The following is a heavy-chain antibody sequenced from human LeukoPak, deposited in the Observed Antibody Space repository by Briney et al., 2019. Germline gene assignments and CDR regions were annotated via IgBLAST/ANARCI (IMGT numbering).Heavy chain of an antibody. Sequence: GGSLRLSCAASGFTLTSYEMNWVRQAPGKGLEWVSYISSIGTTIYYADSVKGRFTISRDRAKNSVYLQMNSLRAEDTAVYYCARGAVGADYWGQGTLVTVSS. D-gene: IGHD3-16*01. CDR1: GFTLTSYE. CDR2: ISSIGTTI. V-gene: IGHV3-48*03. J-gene: IGHJ4*02. CDR3: ARGAVGADY.